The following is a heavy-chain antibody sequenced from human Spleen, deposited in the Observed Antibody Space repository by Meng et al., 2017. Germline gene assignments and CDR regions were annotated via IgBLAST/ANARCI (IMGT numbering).Heavy chain of an antibody. CDR1: DYTFTDYF. CDR3: AREKSPGHFDY. CDR2: INPNNGGT. Sequence: QVQPVQSGPEVKKPGASVKVSCKASDYTFTDYFLHWVRQAPGQGLEWLGTINPNNGGTNYAQRFQDRVTLTRDTSTTTVYMELSSLGSEDTALYYCAREKSPGHFDYLGQGILVTVSS. V-gene: IGHV1-46*01. J-gene: IGHJ4*02.